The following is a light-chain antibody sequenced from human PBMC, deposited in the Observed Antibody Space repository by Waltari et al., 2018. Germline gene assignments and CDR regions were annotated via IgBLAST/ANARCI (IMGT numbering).Light chain of an antibody. J-gene: IGKJ1*01. CDR1: QGISRC. V-gene: IGKV1-9*01. CDR3: QKRNSYPRT. Sequence: TWRASQGISRCLSWYQQRPGRAPKLLIYAASTVQRGVPSIFSGSRSGTDVTRANSSLQPEDFATYCCQKRNSYPRTFGQGTKVESK. CDR2: AAS.